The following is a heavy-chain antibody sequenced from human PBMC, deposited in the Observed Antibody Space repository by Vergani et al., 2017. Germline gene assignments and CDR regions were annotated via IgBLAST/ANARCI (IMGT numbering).Heavy chain of an antibody. CDR2: IIPIFGTA. D-gene: IGHD1-1*01. J-gene: IGHJ3*02. CDR1: GGTFSNYA. CDR3: AREFGTTGTGAFDI. Sequence: QVQLVQSGAEVKKPGSSVKVSCKAFGGTFSNYAVRWVRQAPGQGLEWMGGIIPIFGTANYAQKFQGRVTITADKATSTAYMELSSLRSEDTAVYYCAREFGTTGTGAFDIWGQGTMVIVPS. V-gene: IGHV1-69*06.